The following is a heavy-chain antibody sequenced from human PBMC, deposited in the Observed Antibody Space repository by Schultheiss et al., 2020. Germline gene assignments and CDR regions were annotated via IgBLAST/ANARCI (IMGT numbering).Heavy chain of an antibody. CDR3: ARGPDTATYYYYMDV. J-gene: IGHJ6*03. CDR2: IYYSGST. D-gene: IGHD5-18*01. Sequence: SETLSLTCTVSGGSNSSYYWSWIRQPPGKGLEWIGYIYYSGSTNYNPSLKSRVTISVDTSKNQFSLKLSSVTAADTAVYYCARGPDTATYYYYMDVWGKGTTVTVSS. CDR1: GGSNSSYY. V-gene: IGHV4-59*08.